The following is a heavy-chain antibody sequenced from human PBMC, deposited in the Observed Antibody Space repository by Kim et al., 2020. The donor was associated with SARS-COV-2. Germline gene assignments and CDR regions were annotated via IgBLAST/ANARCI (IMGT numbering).Heavy chain of an antibody. CDR3: AKDTDFWGSYRGYGMDV. V-gene: IGHV3-23*01. D-gene: IGHD3-16*02. Sequence: VKGRFTISRDNSKNTLYLQMNSLRAEDTAVYYCAKDTDFWGSYRGYGMDVWGQGTTVTVSS. J-gene: IGHJ6*02.